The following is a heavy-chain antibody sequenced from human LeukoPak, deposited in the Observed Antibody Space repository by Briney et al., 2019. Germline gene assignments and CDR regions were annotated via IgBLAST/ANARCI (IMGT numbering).Heavy chain of an antibody. Sequence: ASVKVSCKASGYTFTNYDINWVRQATGQGLEWMGWMNPNSGSTGYVQKFQGRVTMTRNTSITTAYMEVSSLRSEDTAVYFCARGHYGGNIPHYYYMDVWGKGTTVTVSS. D-gene: IGHD4-23*01. CDR3: ARGHYGGNIPHYYYMDV. CDR1: GYTFTNYD. J-gene: IGHJ6*03. V-gene: IGHV1-8*01. CDR2: MNPNSGST.